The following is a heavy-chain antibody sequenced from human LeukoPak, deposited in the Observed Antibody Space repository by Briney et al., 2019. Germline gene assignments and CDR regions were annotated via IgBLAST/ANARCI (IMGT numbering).Heavy chain of an antibody. CDR3: ARGSPRYSRHSYGLRIDY. V-gene: IGHV4-39*07. CDR2: INHSGST. J-gene: IGHJ4*02. CDR1: GGSISSSSYY. Sequence: KPSETLSLTCTVSGGSISSSSYYWSWIRQPPGKGLEWIGEINHSGSTNYNPSLKSRVTISVDTSKNQFSLKLSSVTAADTAVYYCARGSPRYSRHSYGLRIDYWGQGTLVTVSS. D-gene: IGHD5-18*01.